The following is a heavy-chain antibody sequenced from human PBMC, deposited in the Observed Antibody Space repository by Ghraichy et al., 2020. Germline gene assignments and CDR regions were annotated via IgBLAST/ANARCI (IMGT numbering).Heavy chain of an antibody. CDR1: GYTLTELS. V-gene: IGHV1-24*01. J-gene: IGHJ6*02. Sequence: ASVKVSCKVSGYTLTELSMHWVRQAPGKGLEWMGGFDPEDGETIYAQKFQGRVTMTEDTSTDTAYMELSSLRSEDTAVYYCATHMTTVTTTSYYYYGMDVWGQGTTVTVSS. CDR3: ATHMTTVTTTSYYYYGMDV. CDR2: FDPEDGET. D-gene: IGHD4-17*01.